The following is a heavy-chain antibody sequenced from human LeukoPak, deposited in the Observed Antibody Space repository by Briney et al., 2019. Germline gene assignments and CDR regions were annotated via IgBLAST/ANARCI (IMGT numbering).Heavy chain of an antibody. CDR1: GGSISSSSYY. V-gene: IGHV4-39*01. Sequence: MASETLSLTCTVSGGSISSSSYYWGWIRQPPGKGLEWIGSIYYSGSTYYNPSLKSRVTISGDTSKNQFSLKLSSVTAADTAVYYSARTLSDMIVLDAFDIWGQGTMVTVSS. D-gene: IGHD3-22*01. CDR3: ARTLSDMIVLDAFDI. CDR2: IYYSGST. J-gene: IGHJ3*02.